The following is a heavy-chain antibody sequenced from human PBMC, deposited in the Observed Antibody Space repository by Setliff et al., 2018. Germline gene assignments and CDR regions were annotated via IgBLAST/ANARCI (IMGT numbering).Heavy chain of an antibody. D-gene: IGHD3-22*01. J-gene: IGHJ4*02. CDR2: ISHNGRV. V-gene: IGHV4-34*01. CDR1: GFTFSSYA. CDR3: ARSRYYDSSGNNYGLDY. Sequence: GSLRLSCAASGFTFSSYAMSWIRQTPGKDLEWIGEISHNGRVSSSPSLKSRVTISVDRAKNHFSLKLTSVTAADTAMYYCARSRYYDSSGNNYGLDYWGQGTLVTVSS.